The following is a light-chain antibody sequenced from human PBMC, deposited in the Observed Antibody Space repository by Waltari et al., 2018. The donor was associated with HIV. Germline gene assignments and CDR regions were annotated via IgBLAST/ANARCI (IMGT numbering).Light chain of an antibody. Sequence: IVMTQSPATLSVSPGDRVTLSCRASQTVADNLAWYQQKPGQAPRLVIYGASTRATGIPARFSGRGSATEFTLTITSLQSEDFAVYYCQQHYILRSTFGGGTKIEI. CDR2: GAS. V-gene: IGKV3-15*01. CDR3: QQHYILRST. CDR1: QTVADN. J-gene: IGKJ4*01.